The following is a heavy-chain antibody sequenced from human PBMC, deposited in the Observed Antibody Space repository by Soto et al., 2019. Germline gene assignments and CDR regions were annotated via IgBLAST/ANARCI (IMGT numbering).Heavy chain of an antibody. CDR1: GFSFSADGVG. Sequence: HITLKESGPTLVKPTQTPTLTCIFSGFSFSADGVGVGWIRQPPGKTLEWLALIYWDDDTRSRPPLKSRLTITKDSSKIRVVITMTNMDPPDTVTYNCAHAFGATGWPSDAFDVWGRGEVVTVSS. J-gene: IGHJ3*01. CDR2: IYWDDDT. D-gene: IGHD3-9*01. CDR3: AHAFGATGWPSDAFDV. V-gene: IGHV2-5*02.